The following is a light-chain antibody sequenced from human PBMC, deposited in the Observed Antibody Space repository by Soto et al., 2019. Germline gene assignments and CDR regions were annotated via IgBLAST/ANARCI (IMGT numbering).Light chain of an antibody. V-gene: IGKV3-20*01. CDR3: QQYGSLGLT. J-gene: IGKJ4*01. CDR1: QRVSTNS. CDR2: GAS. Sequence: EIVLTQSPDTLSLSPGERATLSCRASQRVSTNSLAWYQQSPGQAPRPIFYGASNRATGTPDRFSGSGSGTYFILIISMLEHEDVAVYYCQQYGSLGLTFGGGTKVEIK.